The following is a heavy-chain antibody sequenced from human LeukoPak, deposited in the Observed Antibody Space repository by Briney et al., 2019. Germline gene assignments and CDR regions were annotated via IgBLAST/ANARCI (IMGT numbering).Heavy chain of an antibody. D-gene: IGHD5-24*01. V-gene: IGHV1-69*13. CDR2: IIPIFGTA. Sequence: ASVKVSCKASGYTFTSYYMHWVRQAPGQGLEWMGGIIPIFGTANYAQKFQGRVTITADESTSTAYMELSSLRSEDTAVYYCAGEMATIPGWGQGTLVTVSS. CDR1: GYTFTSYY. CDR3: AGEMATIPG. J-gene: IGHJ4*02.